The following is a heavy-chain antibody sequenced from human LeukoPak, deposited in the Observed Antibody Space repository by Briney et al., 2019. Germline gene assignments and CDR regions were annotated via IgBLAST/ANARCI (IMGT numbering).Heavy chain of an antibody. D-gene: IGHD4/OR15-4a*01. CDR1: GYPFINYG. CDR3: ARGGGFLRVLTWFDP. CDR2: ISAYNGNT. Sequence: ASVKVSCKASGYPFINYGFHWVRQAPGQGLEWMGWISAYNGNTNYARNLQDRVTLTTDKPTSTTYMELRSLRPDDTAVYYCARGGGFLRVLTWFDPWGQGSLVTVSS. J-gene: IGHJ5*02. V-gene: IGHV1-18*01.